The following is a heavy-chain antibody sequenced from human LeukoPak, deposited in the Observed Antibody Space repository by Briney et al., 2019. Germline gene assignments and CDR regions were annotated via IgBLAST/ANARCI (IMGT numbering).Heavy chain of an antibody. D-gene: IGHD3-10*01. J-gene: IGHJ3*02. V-gene: IGHV3-33*01. Sequence: GGSLRLSCAASGXTFRSYGMHWVRQAPGKGLEWVAVIWYDGSNKYYADSVKGRFTISRDNSKNTLYLQMNSLRAEDTAVYYCARDPYGSGSTSFDIWGQGTMVTVSP. CDR1: GXTFRSYG. CDR2: IWYDGSNK. CDR3: ARDPYGSGSTSFDI.